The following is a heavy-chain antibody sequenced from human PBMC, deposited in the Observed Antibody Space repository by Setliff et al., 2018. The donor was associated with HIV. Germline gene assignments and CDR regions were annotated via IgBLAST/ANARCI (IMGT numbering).Heavy chain of an antibody. D-gene: IGHD6-6*01. CDR3: ARVSRGGSSPGWFDP. Sequence: SETLSLTCTVSGGSISTSRHYWGWIRQPPGKGLEWIGSIYYTGSTYYNPSLKSRVTISVDTSKNQFSLKLSSVTAADTAVYYCARVSRGGSSPGWFDPWGQGTLVTVSS. CDR2: IYYTGST. V-gene: IGHV4-39*07. CDR1: GGSISTSRHY. J-gene: IGHJ5*02.